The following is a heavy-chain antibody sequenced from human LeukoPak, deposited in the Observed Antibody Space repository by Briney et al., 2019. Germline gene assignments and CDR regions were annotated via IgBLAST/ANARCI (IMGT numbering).Heavy chain of an antibody. D-gene: IGHD6-13*01. Sequence: PGGSLRLSCAASGFTFSSYAMYWVRQAPGKGLEYVSAISSNGGSTDYANSVKGRFTISKDNSKNTLYLQMGSLTAEDMAVYYCARYSSSFDYWGQGTLVTVSS. CDR1: GFTFSSYA. CDR3: ARYSSSFDY. J-gene: IGHJ4*02. V-gene: IGHV3-64*01. CDR2: ISSNGGST.